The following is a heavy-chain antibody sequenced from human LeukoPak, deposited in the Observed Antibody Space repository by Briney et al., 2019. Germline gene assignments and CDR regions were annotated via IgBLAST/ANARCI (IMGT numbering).Heavy chain of an antibody. CDR3: AGAESIWSAYYTSRYTLKLSPPFDP. V-gene: IGHV1-18*01. J-gene: IGHJ5*02. CDR2: ISTYNGNT. Sequence: GASVKLSCEASGYTFTSYGISWVRQAPGQGLEWMACISTYNGNTNYAEKLQGRVTITTDTSKSTAYMELKSPRSDDTAMYYCAGAESIWSAYYTSRYTLKLSPPFDPWGQGTLVTVSS. D-gene: IGHD3-3*01. CDR1: GYTFTSYG.